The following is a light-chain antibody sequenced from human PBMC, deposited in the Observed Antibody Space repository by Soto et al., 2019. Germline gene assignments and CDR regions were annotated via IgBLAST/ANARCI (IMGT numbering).Light chain of an antibody. CDR1: QSISNS. Sequence: DIQMTPSPSSLSASVGDRVTITCRASQSISNSLNWYQQKPGKAPDLLIYAASNLQSGVPSRFTGSGSGTDFTLPNSSLQPEDFTTYYCQQSYSSPQMYTFGQGTKLEIK. CDR2: AAS. CDR3: QQSYSSPQMYT. J-gene: IGKJ2*01. V-gene: IGKV1-39*01.